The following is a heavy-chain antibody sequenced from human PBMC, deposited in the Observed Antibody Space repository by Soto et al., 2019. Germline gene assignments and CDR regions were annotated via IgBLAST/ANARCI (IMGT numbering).Heavy chain of an antibody. D-gene: IGHD6-13*01. CDR3: AESSSSWYYYGMDV. CDR1: GFTFSSYS. CDR2: ISSSSSYI. J-gene: IGHJ6*02. V-gene: IGHV3-21*01. Sequence: EVQLVESGGGLVKPGGSLRLSGAASGFTFSSYSMNWVRQAPGKGREWVSSISSSSSYIYYADSVKGRFTISRDNAKNSLYLQMNSLRAEDTAVYYCAESSSSWYYYGMDVWGQGTTVTVSS.